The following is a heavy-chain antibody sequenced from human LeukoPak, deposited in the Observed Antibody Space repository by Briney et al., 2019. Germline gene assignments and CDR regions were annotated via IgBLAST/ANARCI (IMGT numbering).Heavy chain of an antibody. CDR1: GFTFSSYS. D-gene: IGHD3-22*01. CDR3: AREVVTNTYYFDY. CDR2: ISSSSYI. V-gene: IGHV3-21*01. J-gene: IGHJ4*02. Sequence: GGSLRLSCAASGFTFSSYSMNWVRQAPGKGLEWVSSISSSSYIYYADSVKGRFTISRDNAKNSLYLQMNSLRAEDTAVYYCAREVVTNTYYFDYWGQGTLVTVSS.